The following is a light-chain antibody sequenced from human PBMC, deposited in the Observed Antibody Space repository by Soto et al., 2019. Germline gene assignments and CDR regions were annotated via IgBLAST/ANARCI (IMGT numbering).Light chain of an antibody. CDR2: ATS. CDR1: QNIRDN. J-gene: IGKJ4*01. Sequence: TQSPATLSVSPGERATLSCRASQNIRDNLAWYQQRPGQAPRLLIYATSTRATGVPARFSGRGYGTEFTLTISSLQSEDFAVYYCQQYNNWPLTFGGGTKVDI. CDR3: QQYNNWPLT. V-gene: IGKV3-15*01.